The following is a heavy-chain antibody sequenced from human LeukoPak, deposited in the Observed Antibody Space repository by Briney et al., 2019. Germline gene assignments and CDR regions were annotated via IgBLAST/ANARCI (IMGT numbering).Heavy chain of an antibody. CDR1: GYTFTGDY. CDR3: ATVVDYYGSGSYDY. Sequence: ASVKVSCKASGYTFTGDYMHWVRQAPGQGLEWMGWMNPNNGGTNYARKFQGRVTMTRDTSTSTAYMELSRLRSEDTAVYYCATVVDYYGSGSYDYWGQGTLVTVSS. V-gene: IGHV1-2*02. J-gene: IGHJ4*02. CDR2: MNPNNGGT. D-gene: IGHD3-10*01.